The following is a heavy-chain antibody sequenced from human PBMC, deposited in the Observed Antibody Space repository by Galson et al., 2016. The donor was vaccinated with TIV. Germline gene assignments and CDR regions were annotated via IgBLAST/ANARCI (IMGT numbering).Heavy chain of an antibody. D-gene: IGHD2-2*01. V-gene: IGHV4-30-2*01. CDR3: ARGEWPSVPDAMQAFDI. CDR1: GGSISGGTYS. Sequence: TLSLTCAVSGGSISGGTYSWSWIRQPPGKGLEWIGYIFQTGSTYYNPSLMSLKSRVTISLDISKNQSSLKVKSVTAADTAMYHCARGEWPSVPDAMQAFDIWGQGTMVAVSS. J-gene: IGHJ3*02. CDR2: IFQTGST.